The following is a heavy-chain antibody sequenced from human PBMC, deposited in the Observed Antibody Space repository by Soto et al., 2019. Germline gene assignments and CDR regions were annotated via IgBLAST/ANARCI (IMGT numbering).Heavy chain of an antibody. CDR3: AKRPCPSTSSYRSYHYAMEV. V-gene: IGHV3-23*01. J-gene: IGHJ6*02. Sequence: GGSLRLSCAASGFTFSSYAMSWVRQAPGKGLEWVSAISGSGGSTYYADSAKGRCTISRDNSKNTLYLQMNSLTAKDTAVYYCAKRPCPSTSSYRSYHYAMEVWAQGNTVTAYS. CDR2: ISGSGGST. CDR1: GFTFSSYA. D-gene: IGHD2-2*01.